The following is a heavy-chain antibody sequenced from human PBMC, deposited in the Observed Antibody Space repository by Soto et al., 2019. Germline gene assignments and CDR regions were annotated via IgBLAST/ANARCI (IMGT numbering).Heavy chain of an antibody. CDR1: GYTFTSYD. Sequence: ASVKVSCKASGYTFTSYDINWVRQATGQGLEWMGWMNPNSGNTGYAQKFQGRVTMTRNTSISTAYMELSSLRSEDTAVYYCARGFTMVRGVIMVFWFDPWGQGTLVTVSS. V-gene: IGHV1-8*01. CDR3: ARGFTMVRGVIMVFWFDP. D-gene: IGHD3-10*01. CDR2: MNPNSGNT. J-gene: IGHJ5*02.